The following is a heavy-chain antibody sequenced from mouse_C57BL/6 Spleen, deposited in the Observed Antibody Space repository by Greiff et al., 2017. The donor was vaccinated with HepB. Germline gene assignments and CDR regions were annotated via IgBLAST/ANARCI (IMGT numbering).Heavy chain of an antibody. CDR1: GYTFTDYY. CDR2: INPNNGGT. D-gene: IGHD3-3*01. V-gene: IGHV1-26*01. J-gene: IGHJ1*03. CDR3: ARAGTGSYGYFDV. Sequence: EVQLQQSGPELVKPGASVKISCKASGYTFTDYYMNWVKQSHGKSLEWIGDINPNNGGTSYTQKFKGKATLTVDKSSSTAYMELRSLTSEDSAVYYCARAGTGSYGYFDVWGTGTTVTVSS.